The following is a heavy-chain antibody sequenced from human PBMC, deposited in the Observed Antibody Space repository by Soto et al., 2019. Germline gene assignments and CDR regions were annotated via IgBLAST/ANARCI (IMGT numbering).Heavy chain of an antibody. J-gene: IGHJ5*02. Sequence: SETLSLTCTVSGDSINNYYWNWVRQRPGKGLEWIGYVPYTGSSNYNPSLKSRVTISVDTSKNQFSLKLSSVTAADTAVYYCARESPDGARPDPWGQGTLVTVSS. CDR3: ARESPDGARPDP. CDR1: GDSINNYY. V-gene: IGHV4-59*12. CDR2: VPYTGSS.